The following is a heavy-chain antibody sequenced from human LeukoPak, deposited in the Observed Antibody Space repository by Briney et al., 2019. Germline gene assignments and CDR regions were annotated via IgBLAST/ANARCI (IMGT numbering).Heavy chain of an antibody. CDR2: ISGSGGST. D-gene: IGHD2-21*01. J-gene: IGHJ4*02. V-gene: IGHV3-23*01. CDR3: ARGVVGSVSFDY. Sequence: GGSLRLSCAASGFTFSSCAMSWVRQAPGKGLEWVSAISGSGGSTYYADSVKGRFTLSRDTSKNTLYLQMNSLRAEDTAVYYCARGVVGSVSFDYWGQGTLVTVSS. CDR1: GFTFSSCA.